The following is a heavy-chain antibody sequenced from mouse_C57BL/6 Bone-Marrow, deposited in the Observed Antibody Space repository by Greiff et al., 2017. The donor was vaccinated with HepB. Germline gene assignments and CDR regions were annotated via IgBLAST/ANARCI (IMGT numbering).Heavy chain of an antibody. J-gene: IGHJ4*01. CDR1: GFTFSDFY. CDR3: ARDAGLGSSLYYAMDY. Sequence: EVKLMESGGGLVQSGRSLRLSCATSGFTFSDFYMEWVRQAPGKGLEWIAASRNKANDYTTEYSASVKGRFIVSRDTSQSILYLQMNALRAEDTAIYYCARDAGLGSSLYYAMDYWGQGTSVTVSS. D-gene: IGHD1-1*01. V-gene: IGHV7-1*01. CDR2: SRNKANDYTT.